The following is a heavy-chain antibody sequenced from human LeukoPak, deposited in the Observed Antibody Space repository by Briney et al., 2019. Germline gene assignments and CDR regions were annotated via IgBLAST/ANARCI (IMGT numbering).Heavy chain of an antibody. V-gene: IGHV4-59*01. Sequence: SETLSLTCTVSGGSISNYYWSWIRQPPGKGLEWIGYISYSGSTNYIPSLKSRVTISVDTSKNQFSLKLSSVTAADTAVYYCARSYGSGSYFDYWGQGTLVTVSS. CDR2: ISYSGST. CDR3: ARSYGSGSYFDY. J-gene: IGHJ4*02. D-gene: IGHD3-10*01. CDR1: GGSISNYY.